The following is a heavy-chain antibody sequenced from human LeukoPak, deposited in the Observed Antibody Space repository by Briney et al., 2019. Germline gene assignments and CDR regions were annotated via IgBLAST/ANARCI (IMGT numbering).Heavy chain of an antibody. D-gene: IGHD5-24*01. Sequence: GGALRLSCAASGFTVSSNYMSWVREAPGEGLEWVSIIYSGGSTFYADSVKGRFTISRDNSKNTLYLQMNSLRAEDTAVYYCAKDGSWLQFQYFQHWGQGTLVTVSS. CDR1: GFTVSSNY. CDR3: AKDGSWLQFQYFQH. V-gene: IGHV3-53*01. J-gene: IGHJ1*01. CDR2: IYSGGST.